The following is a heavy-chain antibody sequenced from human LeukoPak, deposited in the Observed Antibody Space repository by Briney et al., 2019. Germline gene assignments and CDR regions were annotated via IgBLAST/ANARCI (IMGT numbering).Heavy chain of an antibody. Sequence: GGSLSLSCAASGFTFSSYWMSWVRQAPGKGLEWVANIKQDGSEKYYVDSVSGLFTIARDNAKNSLYLQMNSLRPEDTAVYYCARYDYGGNYDFWGQGTLVTVSS. CDR3: ARYDYGGNYDF. J-gene: IGHJ4*02. CDR2: IKQDGSEK. CDR1: GFTFSSYW. D-gene: IGHD4-23*01. V-gene: IGHV3-7*04.